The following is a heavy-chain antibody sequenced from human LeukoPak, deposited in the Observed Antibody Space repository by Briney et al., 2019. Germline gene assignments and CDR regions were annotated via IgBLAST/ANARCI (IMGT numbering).Heavy chain of an antibody. CDR1: GFTFSGYS. CDR3: AKDLYGDYHPDY. Sequence: GGSLRLSCAASGFTFSGYSMTWVRQAPGKGLEWVSTISGSDGSTYYADSVKGRFTISRDNSKNTLYLQMNSLRAEDTALYYCAKDLYGDYHPDYWGQGTLVTVSS. CDR2: ISGSDGST. V-gene: IGHV3-23*01. D-gene: IGHD4-17*01. J-gene: IGHJ4*02.